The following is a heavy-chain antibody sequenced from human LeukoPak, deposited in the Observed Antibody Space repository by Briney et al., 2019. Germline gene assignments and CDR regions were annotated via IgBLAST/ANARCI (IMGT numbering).Heavy chain of an antibody. CDR2: ISGSGGST. D-gene: IGHD3-10*01. J-gene: IGHJ4*02. Sequence: ASVKVSCKVSGYTLTELSMHWVRQAPGKGLEWVSAISGSGGSTYYADSVKGRFTISRDNSRNTLYLQMNSLRAEDTAVYYCAKDPVTMVRGVKPNYFNYWGQGTLVTVSS. V-gene: IGHV3-23*01. CDR3: AKDPVTMVRGVKPNYFNY. CDR1: GYTLTELS.